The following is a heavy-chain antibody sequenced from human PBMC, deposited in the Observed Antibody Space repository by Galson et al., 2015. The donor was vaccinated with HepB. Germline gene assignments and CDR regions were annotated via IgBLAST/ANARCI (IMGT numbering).Heavy chain of an antibody. CDR1: GGTFSSYA. J-gene: IGHJ4*02. Sequence: SVKVSCKASGGTFSSYAISWVRQAPGQGLEWMGWISAYNGNTNYAQKLQGRVTMTTDTSTSTAYMELRSLRSDDTAVYYCARERRVYYDILTGYQRGYDYWGQGTLVTVSS. CDR2: ISAYNGNT. CDR3: ARERRVYYDILTGYQRGYDY. D-gene: IGHD3-9*01. V-gene: IGHV1-18*01.